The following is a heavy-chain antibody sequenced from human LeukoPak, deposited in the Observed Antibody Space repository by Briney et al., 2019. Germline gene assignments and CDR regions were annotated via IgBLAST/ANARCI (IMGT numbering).Heavy chain of an antibody. D-gene: IGHD6-6*01. CDR1: GFTFSSYS. CDR2: ISSSSSYI. Sequence: GGSLRLSCAASGFTFSSYSMNWVRQALGKGLEWVSSISSSSSYIYYADSVKGRFTISRDNAKNSLYLQMNSLRAEDTAVYYCARRIRELVRTYYYYGMDVWGQGTTVTVSS. V-gene: IGHV3-21*01. CDR3: ARRIRELVRTYYYYGMDV. J-gene: IGHJ6*02.